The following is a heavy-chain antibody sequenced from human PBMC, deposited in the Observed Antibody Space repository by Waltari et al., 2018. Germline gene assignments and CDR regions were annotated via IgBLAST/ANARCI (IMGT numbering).Heavy chain of an antibody. CDR2: ISWNGRSR. D-gene: IGHD6-19*01. Sequence: EVQLVESGGGWVQPGRSLRLSCATSGFTFDDYAMHWVRQVHGQGLEWVEGISWNGRSRGYADSVKGRFTISRDNAKNSMYLQMNSLRVEDTALYYCAADTGAGNWDYYYMDVWGKGTTVTVSS. J-gene: IGHJ6*03. V-gene: IGHV3-9*01. CDR3: AADTGAGNWDYYYMDV. CDR1: GFTFDDYA.